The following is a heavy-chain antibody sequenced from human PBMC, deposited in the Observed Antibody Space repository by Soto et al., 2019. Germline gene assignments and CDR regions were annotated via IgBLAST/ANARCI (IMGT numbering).Heavy chain of an antibody. CDR1: GGSISSYY. Sequence: SETLSLTCTVSGGSISSYYWSWIRQPPGKGLEWIGYIYYSGSTNYNPSLKSRVTISVDTSKNQFSLMLSSVTAADTAVYYCARDYCPVVVPAADYYYYYMDVWGKGTTVTVSS. CDR3: ARDYCPVVVPAADYYYYYMDV. D-gene: IGHD2-2*01. CDR2: IYYSGST. J-gene: IGHJ6*03. V-gene: IGHV4-59*01.